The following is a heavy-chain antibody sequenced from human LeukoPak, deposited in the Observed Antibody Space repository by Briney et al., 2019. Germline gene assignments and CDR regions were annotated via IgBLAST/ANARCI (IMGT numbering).Heavy chain of an antibody. CDR2: LHPDGSER. V-gene: IGHV3-7*01. CDR1: GFTFTQYW. CDR3: ARGGYSFDY. J-gene: IGHJ4*02. D-gene: IGHD5-12*01. Sequence: GGSLRLSCVASGFTFTQYWMTWVRQAPGKGLEWVARLHPDGSERNYVGSVEGRFTVFGDNAKSSLFLQMHSLRVEDTAVYYCARGGYSFDYLGQGTLVTVPS.